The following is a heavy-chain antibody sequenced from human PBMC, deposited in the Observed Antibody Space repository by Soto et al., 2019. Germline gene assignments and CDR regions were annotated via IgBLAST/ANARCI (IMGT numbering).Heavy chain of an antibody. CDR2: IHSDGITT. J-gene: IGHJ4*02. CDR3: TLHKFDSSGYVSDY. Sequence: EVQVEESGGGLVQPGGSLRLSCAASGITFSNYWMEWVRQAPGKGLVWVSRIHSDGITTYYGDSVKGRFTISRDNAKSTVYLQMNSLGAGDTATYHCTLHKFDSSGYVSDYWGQGALVPVSS. V-gene: IGHV3-74*01. D-gene: IGHD3-22*01. CDR1: GITFSNYW.